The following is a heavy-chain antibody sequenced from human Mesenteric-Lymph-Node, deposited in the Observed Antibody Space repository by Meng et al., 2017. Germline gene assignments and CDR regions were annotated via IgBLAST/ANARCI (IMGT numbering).Heavy chain of an antibody. CDR3: TREEGIMVATAFDY. CDR1: GYSFTGYY. V-gene: IGHV1-2*02. J-gene: IGHJ4*02. Sequence: ASVKVSCKASGYSFTGYYMHWVRQAPGQGLEWMGWINPDSGGTASTQKFQDRVTLTRDTSISTAYMELSRLTSDDTAVYYCTREEGIMVATAFDYWCQGTLVTVSS. CDR2: INPDSGGT. D-gene: IGHD5-12*01.